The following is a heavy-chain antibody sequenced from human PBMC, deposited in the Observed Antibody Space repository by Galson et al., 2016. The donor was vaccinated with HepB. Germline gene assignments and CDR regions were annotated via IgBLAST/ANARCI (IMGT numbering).Heavy chain of an antibody. D-gene: IGHD3-3*01. V-gene: IGHV3-33*01. CDR3: AREMKPHLEWLFRSRLRPVDY. J-gene: IGHJ4*02. CDR1: GFTFSSYG. Sequence: SLRLSCAASGFTFSSYGMHWVRQAPGKGLEWVAVIWNDGSNKYYADSVKGRSTISRDNSKNTLYLELNSLRAEDTAVHYCAREMKPHLEWLFRSRLRPVDYWGQGTLVTVSS. CDR2: IWNDGSNK.